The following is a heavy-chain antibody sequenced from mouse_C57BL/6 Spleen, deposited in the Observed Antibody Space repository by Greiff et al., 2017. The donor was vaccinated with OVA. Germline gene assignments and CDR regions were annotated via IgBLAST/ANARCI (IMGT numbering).Heavy chain of an antibody. Sequence: QVQLQQPGAELVKPGASVKLSCKASGYTFTSYWMHWVKQRPGQGLEWIGMIHPNSGSTNYNEKFKSKATLTVDKSSSTAYLQLSSLTSEDSAVYCCSITTVVAFDYWGQGTTLTVSS. V-gene: IGHV1-64*01. CDR2: IHPNSGST. CDR3: SITTVVAFDY. J-gene: IGHJ2*01. CDR1: GYTFTSYW. D-gene: IGHD1-1*01.